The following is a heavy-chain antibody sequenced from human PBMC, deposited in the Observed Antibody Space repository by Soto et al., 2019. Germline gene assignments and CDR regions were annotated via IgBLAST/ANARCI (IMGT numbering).Heavy chain of an antibody. J-gene: IGHJ6*02. V-gene: IGHV3-30*18. CDR1: GFTFNDYG. CDR3: ANNPGEVWLVRGSYYDDGMDV. CDR2: ISYDGSDK. Sequence: QVQLVDSGGGVVQPGRSLRLSCAASGFTFNDYGIHWVRQAPGKGLEWVAVISYDGSDKYYADSVKGRFTISRDNSMNTLYLQMNSLRPEDTAVYHCANNPGEVWLVRGSYYDDGMDVWGQGTTVTVSS. D-gene: IGHD6-19*01.